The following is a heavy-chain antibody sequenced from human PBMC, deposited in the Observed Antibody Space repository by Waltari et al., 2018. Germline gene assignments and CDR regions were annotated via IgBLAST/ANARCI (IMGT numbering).Heavy chain of an antibody. J-gene: IGHJ6*03. CDR3: AGLELGVAPAAPGYYMDV. CDR1: GYTFTGYY. CDR2: INPNSGGT. Sequence: QVQLVQSGAEVKKPGASVKVSCKASGYTFTGYYMHWVRQAPGQGLEWMGRINPNSGGTNYAQKVQGRVTMTRDTSISTAYMELSRLRSDDTAVYYCAGLELGVAPAAPGYYMDVWGKGTTVTVSS. D-gene: IGHD2-2*01. V-gene: IGHV1-2*06.